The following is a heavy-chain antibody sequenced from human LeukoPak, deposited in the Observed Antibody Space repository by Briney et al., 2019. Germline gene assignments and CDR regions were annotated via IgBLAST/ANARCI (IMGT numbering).Heavy chain of an antibody. CDR1: GYSFTSYW. Sequence: GASLQISCKGSGYSFTSYWVGWVRQLPGKGLEWMGIIYPGDSDTGYSPSFQGQVTISADKSISTAYLQWSSLKASDTAMYYCARSPDDVSLDYWGQGTLVTVSS. D-gene: IGHD1-14*01. CDR2: IYPGDSDT. CDR3: ARSPDDVSLDY. V-gene: IGHV5-51*01. J-gene: IGHJ4*02.